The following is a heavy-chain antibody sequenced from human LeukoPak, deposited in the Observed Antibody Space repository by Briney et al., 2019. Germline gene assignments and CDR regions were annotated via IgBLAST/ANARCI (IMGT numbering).Heavy chain of an antibody. D-gene: IGHD6-19*01. CDR2: IIPIFGTA. CDR1: GGTFSSYA. J-gene: IGHJ5*02. V-gene: IGHV1-69*13. CDR3: ARDRIGSGWSWGWFDP. Sequence: SVKVSCKASGGTFSSYAISWVRQAPGQGLEWMGGIIPIFGTANYAQKFQGRVTITADESTGTAYMELSSLRSEDTAVYYCARDRIGSGWSWGWFDPWGQGTLVTVSS.